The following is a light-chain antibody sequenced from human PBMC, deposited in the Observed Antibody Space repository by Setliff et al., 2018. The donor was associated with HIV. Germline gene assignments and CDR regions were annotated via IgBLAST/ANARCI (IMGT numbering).Light chain of an antibody. J-gene: IGLJ1*01. CDR1: SSDVGGYNY. CDR3: SSYTSSSTYV. CDR2: DVS. V-gene: IGLV2-14*01. Sequence: LTQPASVSGSPGQSITISCTGTSSDVGGYNYVSWYQQHPGKAPKLMIYDVSKRPSGVSNRFSGSKSGNTASLTISGLQAEDEADYYCSSYTSSSTYVFGTGTKGTVL.